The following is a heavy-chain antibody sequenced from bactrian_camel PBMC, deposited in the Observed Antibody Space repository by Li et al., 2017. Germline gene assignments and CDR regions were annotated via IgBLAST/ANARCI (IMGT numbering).Heavy chain of an antibody. J-gene: IGHJ4*01. CDR2: TNGGSDT. Sequence: HVQLVESGGGSVEAGGSLRLSCAASGYKSSRNCMGWFRQGPGKGREGVALTNGGSDTSYADSVKGRFTISRDSAKNTVYLQMNSLKPDDTAKYYCAANLGTDYAVPRCSSLLEYGYWGQGTQVTVS. D-gene: IGHD4*01. CDR1: GYKSSRNC. V-gene: IGHV3S53*01. CDR3: AANLGTDYAVPRCSSLLEYGY.